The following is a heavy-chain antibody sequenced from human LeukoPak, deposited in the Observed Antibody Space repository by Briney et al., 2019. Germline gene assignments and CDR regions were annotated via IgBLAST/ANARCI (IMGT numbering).Heavy chain of an antibody. Sequence: SETLSLTCTVSGGSISSYYWSWIRQPPGKGLEWIGYIYYSGSTYYNPSLKSRVTISVDTSKNQFSLKLSSVTAADTAVYYCARSIAVAGLFDYWGQGTLVTVSS. CDR2: IYYSGST. D-gene: IGHD6-19*01. J-gene: IGHJ4*02. V-gene: IGHV4-59*12. CDR3: ARSIAVAGLFDY. CDR1: GGSISSYY.